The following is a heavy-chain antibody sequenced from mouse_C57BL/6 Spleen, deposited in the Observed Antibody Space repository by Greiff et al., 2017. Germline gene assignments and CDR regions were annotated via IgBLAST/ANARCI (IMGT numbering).Heavy chain of an antibody. CDR3: ARDGYYLPYAMDY. D-gene: IGHD2-3*01. CDR2: ISYDGSN. Sequence: EVKLQESGPGLVKPSQSLSLTCSVTGYSITSGYYWNWIRQFPGNKLEWMGYISYDGSNNYNPSLKNRISITRDTSKNQFFLKLNSVTTEDTATDYCARDGYYLPYAMDYWGQGTSVTVSS. J-gene: IGHJ4*01. CDR1: GYSITSGYY. V-gene: IGHV3-6*01.